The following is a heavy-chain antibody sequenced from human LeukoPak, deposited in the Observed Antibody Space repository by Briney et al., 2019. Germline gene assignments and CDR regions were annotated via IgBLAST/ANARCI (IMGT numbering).Heavy chain of an antibody. J-gene: IGHJ5*02. CDR3: AKAAPLTGSIVGATTDWFDP. V-gene: IGHV3-23*01. CDR1: GFTFSSYA. CDR2: ISGSGGST. Sequence: PGGSLRLSCAASGFTFSSYAMSWVRQAPGKGLEWVSAISGSGGSTYYADSVKGRFTISRDNSKNTLYLQMNSLRAEDTAVYYCAKAAPLTGSIVGATTDWFDPWGQGTLVTVSS. D-gene: IGHD1-26*01.